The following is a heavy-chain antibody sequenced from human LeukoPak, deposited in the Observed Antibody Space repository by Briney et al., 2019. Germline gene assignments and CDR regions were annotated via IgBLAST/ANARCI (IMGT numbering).Heavy chain of an antibody. CDR1: GGSFSGYY. D-gene: IGHD3-22*01. CDR3: ARARAYYYDSSGYYSTVQIDY. CDR2: INHSGST. V-gene: IGHV4-34*01. Sequence: SETLSLTCAVHGGSFSGYYWSWIRQPPGKGLEWIGEINHSGSTNYNPSLKSRVTISVDTSKNQFSLKLSSVTAADTAVYYCARARAYYYDSSGYYSTVQIDYWGQGTLVTVSS. J-gene: IGHJ4*02.